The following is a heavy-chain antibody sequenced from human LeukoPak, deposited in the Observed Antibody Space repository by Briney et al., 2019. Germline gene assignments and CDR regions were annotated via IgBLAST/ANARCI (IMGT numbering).Heavy chain of an antibody. CDR2: ICGSGGST. J-gene: IGHJ4*02. D-gene: IGHD2-15*01. CDR3: AKGVGYCSGGSCQQFDY. CDR1: AFTFSGYG. Sequence: GGTLRLSCAASAFTFSGYGMSWVRQAPGKGLKWVSAICGSGGSTYYADNVKGRITISRDNSKSTLYLQMNSLRAEDTAVYYCAKGVGYCSGGSCQQFDYWGQGTLVTVSS. V-gene: IGHV3-23*01.